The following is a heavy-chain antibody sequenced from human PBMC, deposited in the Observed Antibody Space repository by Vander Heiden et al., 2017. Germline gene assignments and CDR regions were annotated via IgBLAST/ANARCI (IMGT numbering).Heavy chain of an antibody. V-gene: IGHV3-9*01. CDR3: AKGVQGWELLTNYGMDV. Sequence: EVQLVESGGGLVQPGRSLRLSCAASGFTFDDSAMHWVRQAPGKGLEWVSGISWNSGSIGYADSVKGRFTISRDNAKNSLYLQMNSLRAEDTALYYCAKGVQGWELLTNYGMDVWGQGTTVTVSS. J-gene: IGHJ6*02. CDR2: ISWNSGSI. D-gene: IGHD1-26*01. CDR1: GFTFDDSA.